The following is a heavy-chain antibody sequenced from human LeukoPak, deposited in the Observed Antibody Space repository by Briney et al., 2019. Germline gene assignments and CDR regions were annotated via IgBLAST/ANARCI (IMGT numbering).Heavy chain of an antibody. Sequence: GGSLRLSCAASGFTFSNAWMSWVRQAPGKGLEWVGRIKSKTDGGTTDYAAPVKGRFTISRDDSKNTLYLQMNSLKTEDTAVYYCTTQGGIAAAGTKVYWGQGTLVTVSS. CDR2: IKSKTDGGTT. CDR1: GFTFSNAW. J-gene: IGHJ4*02. D-gene: IGHD6-13*01. CDR3: TTQGGIAAAGTKVY. V-gene: IGHV3-15*01.